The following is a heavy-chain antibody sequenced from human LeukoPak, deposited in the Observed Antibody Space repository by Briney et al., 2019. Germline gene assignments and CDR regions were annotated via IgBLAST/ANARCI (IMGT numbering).Heavy chain of an antibody. CDR2: INGGSGST. CDR3: AKAPGGIVGY. CDR1: GFTFSNSA. D-gene: IGHD3-16*01. J-gene: IGHJ4*02. Sequence: GGSLRLSCAASGFTFSNSAMSWVRQAPGKGLEWVSAINGGSGSTYYADSVKGRFTISRDNSKNTLYLQMNSLRAEDTAVYYCAKAPGGIVGYWGQGTLVTVS. V-gene: IGHV3-23*01.